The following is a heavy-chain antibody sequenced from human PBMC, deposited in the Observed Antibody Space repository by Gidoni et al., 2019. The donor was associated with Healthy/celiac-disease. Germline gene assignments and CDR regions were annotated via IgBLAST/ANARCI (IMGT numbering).Heavy chain of an antibody. CDR1: GFPFSSYA. D-gene: IGHD4-17*01. J-gene: IGHJ4*02. Sequence: VQLVESGGGLVQSGGSLVPPGSPSGFPFSSYAMHWVRQAPGKGLEYVSAISSNGGSTYYADSVKGRFTISRDNSKNTLYLQMSSLRAEDTAVYYCVKDPTTVTTSYYFDYWGQGTLVTVSS. CDR3: VKDPTTVTTSYYFDY. V-gene: IGHV3-64D*09. CDR2: ISSNGGST.